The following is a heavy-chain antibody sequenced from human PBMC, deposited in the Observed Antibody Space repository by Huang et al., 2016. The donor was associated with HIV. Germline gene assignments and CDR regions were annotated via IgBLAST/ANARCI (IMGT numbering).Heavy chain of an antibody. Sequence: EVQLVESGGGLVKPGGSLRLSCAASGFTLTTFSMNWVRQAPGRGVQWLSSINVPGTHIYYADSVEGRFTISRDNTRNSLYLQLNSLRAEDTAVYYCVRIGYGENSYGSGYFDPWGQGTLVAVSS. V-gene: IGHV3-21*01. CDR3: VRIGYGENSYGSGYFDP. J-gene: IGHJ5*02. CDR1: GFTLTTFS. D-gene: IGHD4-17*01. CDR2: INVPGTHI.